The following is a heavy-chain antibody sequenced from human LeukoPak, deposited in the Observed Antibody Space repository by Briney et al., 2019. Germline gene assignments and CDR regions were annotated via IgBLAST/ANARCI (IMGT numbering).Heavy chain of an antibody. Sequence: GGSLRLSCAASGFTFSTYSMDWVRQAPGKGLEWVSSISSSGAYTYYGDSVKGRFTVSRDNAKNSLYLQMNSLTAEDTAVYYCARDFDCSGGSCYSGYNWGQGTLVTVPS. V-gene: IGHV3-21*01. CDR1: GFTFSTYS. CDR3: ARDFDCSGGSCYSGYN. J-gene: IGHJ4*02. CDR2: ISSSGAYT. D-gene: IGHD2-15*01.